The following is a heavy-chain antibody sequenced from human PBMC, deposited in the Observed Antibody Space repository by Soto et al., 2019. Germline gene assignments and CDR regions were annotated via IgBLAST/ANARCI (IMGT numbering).Heavy chain of an antibody. D-gene: IGHD2-15*01. V-gene: IGHV3-74*01. J-gene: IGHJ4*02. Sequence: GGSLRLSCAASGFTFSSYWMHWVRQAPGKGLVWVSRINSDGSSTSYADSVKGRFTISRDNAKNTLYLQMNSLRAEDTAVYYCVRTSLVVAAATREDYWGQGSLVTVSS. CDR1: GFTFSSYW. CDR3: VRTSLVVAAATREDY. CDR2: INSDGSST.